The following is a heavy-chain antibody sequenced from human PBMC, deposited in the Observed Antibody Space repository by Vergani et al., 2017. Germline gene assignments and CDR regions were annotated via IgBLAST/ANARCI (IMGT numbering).Heavy chain of an antibody. J-gene: IGHJ6*02. Sequence: QVQLVQSGAEVKKPGSSVKVSCKASGGTFSSYTISWVRQAPGQGLEWMGRIIPILGMANYAQKFQGRVTITADKSTSTAYMELSSLRSEDTAVYYCARDQGVGATYYYYYGMDVWGQGTTVTVSS. V-gene: IGHV1-69*08. CDR1: GGTFSSYT. CDR3: ARDQGVGATYYYYYGMDV. CDR2: IIPILGMA. D-gene: IGHD1-26*01.